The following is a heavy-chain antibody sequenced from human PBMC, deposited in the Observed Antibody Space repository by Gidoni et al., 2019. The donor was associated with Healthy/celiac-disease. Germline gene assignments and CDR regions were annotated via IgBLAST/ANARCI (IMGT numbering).Heavy chain of an antibody. CDR2: IKIKTDGGTT. J-gene: IGHJ4*02. CDR1: GFTFSNAW. D-gene: IGHD6-13*01. V-gene: IGHV3-15*01. Sequence: EVQLVESGGGWVKPGGSLRLSCAASGFTFSNAWMSWVRQAPGKGLEWVGRIKIKTDGGTTDYAAPVKGRFTISRDDSKNTLYLQMNSLKTEDTAVYYCTTDCASDSSSWYPLGYWGQGTLVTVSS. CDR3: TTDCASDSSSWYPLGY.